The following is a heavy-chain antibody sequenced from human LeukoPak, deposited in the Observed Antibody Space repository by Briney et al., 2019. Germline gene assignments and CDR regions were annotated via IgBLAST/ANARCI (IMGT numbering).Heavy chain of an antibody. Sequence: SETLSLTCTVSGGSISSYYWSWIRQPPGKGLEWIGYIYYSGTTNYNPSLKSRVTISGDTSKNQFSLKLSSVTAADTAVYYCARSTLGYCSGGSCSWFDPWGQGTLVTVPS. CDR3: ARSTLGYCSGGSCSWFDP. D-gene: IGHD2-15*01. V-gene: IGHV4-59*01. CDR2: IYYSGTT. J-gene: IGHJ5*02. CDR1: GGSISSYY.